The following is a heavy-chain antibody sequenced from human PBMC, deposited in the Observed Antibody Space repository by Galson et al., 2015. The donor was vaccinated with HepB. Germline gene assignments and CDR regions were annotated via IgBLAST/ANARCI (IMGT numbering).Heavy chain of an antibody. CDR3: ARDFDFWSGSGNNQDY. CDR1: GYTFTGYY. Sequence: SVKVSCKASGYTFTGYYMHWVRQAPGQGLEWMGWINPNSGGTNYALKFQGRVTMTRDTSITTAYMELSRPKSDDTAVYYCARDFDFWSGSGNNQDYWGQGTLVTVSS. V-gene: IGHV1-2*02. D-gene: IGHD3-3*01. CDR2: INPNSGGT. J-gene: IGHJ4*02.